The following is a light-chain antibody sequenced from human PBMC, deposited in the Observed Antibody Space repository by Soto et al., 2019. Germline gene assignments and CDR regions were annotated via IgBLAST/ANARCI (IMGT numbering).Light chain of an antibody. CDR3: QQYNNWPPRT. V-gene: IGKV3-15*01. CDR2: GAS. Sequence: WYQQEPGQAASLLIYGASTRATGNPARFRGSGSGTEFTLTISSLQSEDSALYYCQQYNNWPPRTFGQGTKLEIK. J-gene: IGKJ2*01.